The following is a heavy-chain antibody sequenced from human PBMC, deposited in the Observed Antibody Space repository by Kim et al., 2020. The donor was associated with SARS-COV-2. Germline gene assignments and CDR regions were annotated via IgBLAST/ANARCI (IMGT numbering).Heavy chain of an antibody. CDR1: GGSISSSSYY. V-gene: IGHV4-39*01. Sequence: SETLSLTCTVSGGSISSSSYYWGWIRQPPGKGLEWIGSIYYSGSTYYNPSLKSRVTISVDTSKNQFSLKLSSVTAADTAVYYCARRRWLQLGWYFDLWGRGTLFTLSS. CDR2: IYYSGST. J-gene: IGHJ2*01. D-gene: IGHD5-12*01. CDR3: ARRRWLQLGWYFDL.